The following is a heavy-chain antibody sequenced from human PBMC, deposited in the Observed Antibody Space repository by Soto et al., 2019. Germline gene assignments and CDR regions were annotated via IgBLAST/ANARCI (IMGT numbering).Heavy chain of an antibody. CDR1: GGTFSSYA. V-gene: IGHV1-69*13. Sequence: SVKVSCKASGGTFSSYAISWVRQAPGQGLEWMGGIIPIFGTANYAQKFQGRVTITADESTSTAYMELSSLRSEDTAVYYCARGRRIAAAGIYYYYYGMDVWGQGTTVTVSS. D-gene: IGHD6-13*01. CDR3: ARGRRIAAAGIYYYYYGMDV. CDR2: IIPIFGTA. J-gene: IGHJ6*02.